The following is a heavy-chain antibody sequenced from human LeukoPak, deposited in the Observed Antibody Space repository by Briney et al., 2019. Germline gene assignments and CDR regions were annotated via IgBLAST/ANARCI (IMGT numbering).Heavy chain of an antibody. J-gene: IGHJ2*01. CDR3: ARVYYSRSYDYWYFDL. CDR2: IYSSGNT. V-gene: IGHV4-39*07. Sequence: SETLSLTCAVSGASITSSNYYWGWVRQSPGKGLEWFGNIYSSGNTYYNASLKSRVTMYIDTSKNQFFLKLSSVTAADAAVYYCARVYYSRSYDYWYFDLWGRGTLVTVSS. D-gene: IGHD6-13*01. CDR1: GASITSSNYY.